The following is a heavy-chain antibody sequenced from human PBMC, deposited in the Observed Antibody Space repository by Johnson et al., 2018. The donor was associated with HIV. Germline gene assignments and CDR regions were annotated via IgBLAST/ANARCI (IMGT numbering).Heavy chain of an antibody. CDR1: GFTFSRPW. CDR2: IKSKTDGGTT. V-gene: IGHV3-15*01. D-gene: IGHD1-26*01. J-gene: IGHJ3*02. CDR3: TTSGGEWELPGAFDI. Sequence: VQLVESGGGVVRPGGSLRLSCEASGFTFSRPWMHWVRQAPGKGLEWVGRIKSKTDGGTTDYAAPVKGRFTISRDDSKNTLYLQMNSLKTEDTAVYYCTTSGGEWELPGAFDIWGQGTMVTVSS.